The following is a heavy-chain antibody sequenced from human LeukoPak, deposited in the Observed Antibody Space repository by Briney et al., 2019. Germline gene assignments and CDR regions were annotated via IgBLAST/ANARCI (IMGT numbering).Heavy chain of an antibody. CDR1: GFTFSSHS. CDR3: AREAIKDY. V-gene: IGHV3-48*02. CDR2: ISSGSGTI. J-gene: IGHJ4*02. Sequence: GGSLRLSCEVSGFTFSSHSMNWVRQAPGKGLEWVPYISSGSGTIYYADSVKGRFTIARDDAKNSLYLQMSSLRDEDTAVYYCAREAIKDYWGQGTLVTVSS.